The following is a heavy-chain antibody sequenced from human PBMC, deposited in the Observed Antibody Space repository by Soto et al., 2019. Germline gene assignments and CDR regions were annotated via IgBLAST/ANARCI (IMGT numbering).Heavy chain of an antibody. D-gene: IGHD2-2*01. CDR1: ADSLSSTSYY. CDR2: VHFSGSI. CDR3: GRGGDAHKMGRH. V-gene: IGHV4-61*01. Sequence: QVQLQESGPGLVKPSETLSLICPVSADSLSSTSYYWSWIRQPPGKGLEWIGFVHFSGSIHYNASLKSRATISVDTSRKQISLKMTSLTAADTAVYFCGRGGDAHKMGRHWGQGTLVTVSS. J-gene: IGHJ1*01.